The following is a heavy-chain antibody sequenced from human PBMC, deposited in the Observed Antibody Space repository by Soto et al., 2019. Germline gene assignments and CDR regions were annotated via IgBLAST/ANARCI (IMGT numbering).Heavy chain of an antibody. V-gene: IGHV1-69*06. Sequence: SVKVSCKASGGTFSTFGISWVRQAPGQGLEWMGGVIPMFDTAHYPPKFQGRLTMTADKSTGTVYMELASLTSHDTAVYYCASAKGSNVEGWFGYWGQGTPVPV. CDR2: VIPMFDTA. J-gene: IGHJ4*02. CDR3: ASAKGSNVEGWFGY. D-gene: IGHD2-8*01. CDR1: GGTFSTFG.